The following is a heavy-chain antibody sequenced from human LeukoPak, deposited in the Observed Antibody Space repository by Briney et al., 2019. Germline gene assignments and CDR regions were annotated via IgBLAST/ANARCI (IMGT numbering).Heavy chain of an antibody. Sequence: ASVKVSCKASGYTFTSYGISWVRQAPGQGLEWMGWISAYNGNTNYAQKLQGRVTMTTDTSTSTAYMELRSLRSDDTAVYYCAREGYCSSTSCYGGMDYYYYGMDVWGQGTTVTVSS. J-gene: IGHJ6*02. V-gene: IGHV1-18*01. D-gene: IGHD2-2*01. CDR2: ISAYNGNT. CDR1: GYTFTSYG. CDR3: AREGYCSSTSCYGGMDYYYYGMDV.